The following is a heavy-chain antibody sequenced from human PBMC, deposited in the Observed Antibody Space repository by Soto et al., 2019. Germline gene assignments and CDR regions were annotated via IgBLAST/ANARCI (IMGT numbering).Heavy chain of an antibody. D-gene: IGHD1-1*01. CDR3: ARERNGTPDY. Sequence: PSETLSLTCTVSGDSISSYYWSWIRQPPGKGLEWIGYIHYSGSTNYNPSLKSRVTISVDTSKNQFSLRLSSVTAADTAVYYCARERNGTPDYWGQGTQVTVSS. CDR2: IHYSGST. CDR1: GDSISSYY. V-gene: IGHV4-59*12. J-gene: IGHJ4*02.